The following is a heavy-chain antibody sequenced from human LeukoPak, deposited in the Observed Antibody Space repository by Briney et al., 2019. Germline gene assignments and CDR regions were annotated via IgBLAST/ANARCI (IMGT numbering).Heavy chain of an antibody. D-gene: IGHD2/OR15-2a*01. CDR3: AKDRVSPGFNWFDP. J-gene: IGHJ5*02. CDR1: GVIISSYA. Sequence: GGSLRLYCAASGVIISSYAMRWVRQAPGKGLEWVSAINGRGDNTYYADFVKGRFTISRDNSKSTVYLQMNSLRTEDAAVYYCAKDRVSPGFNWFDPWGQGTLVTVSS. CDR2: INGRGDNT. V-gene: IGHV3-23*01.